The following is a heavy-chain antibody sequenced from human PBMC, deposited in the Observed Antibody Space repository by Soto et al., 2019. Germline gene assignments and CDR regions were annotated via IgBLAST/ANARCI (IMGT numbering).Heavy chain of an antibody. Sequence: QVQLVQSGAEVKKPGASVKVSCKASGYTFSSYGISWVRQAPGQGLDWMGWISGYNSHTNYVQNFQVRVTMTTDTTTSTAYMELRNLRSDDTGGYCCARGGQHLPCNFDYWGLGGLVTVSS. D-gene: IGHD2-15*01. V-gene: IGHV1-18*01. J-gene: IGHJ4*02. CDR3: ARGGQHLPCNFDY. CDR2: ISGYNSHT. CDR1: GYTFSSYG.